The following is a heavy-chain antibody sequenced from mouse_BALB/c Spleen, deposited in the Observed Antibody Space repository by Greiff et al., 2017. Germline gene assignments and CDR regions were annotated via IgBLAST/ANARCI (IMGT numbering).Heavy chain of an antibody. CDR1: GYSITSGYY. J-gene: IGHJ2*01. CDR3: ARGWLLSFDY. D-gene: IGHD2-3*01. CDR2: ISYDGSN. V-gene: IGHV3-6*02. Sequence: EVKLMESGPGLVKPSQSLSLTCSVTGYSITSGYYWNWIRQFPGNKLEWMGYISYDGSNNYNPSLKNRISITRDTSKNQFFLKLNSVTTEDTATYYCARGWLLSFDYWGQGTTLTVSS.